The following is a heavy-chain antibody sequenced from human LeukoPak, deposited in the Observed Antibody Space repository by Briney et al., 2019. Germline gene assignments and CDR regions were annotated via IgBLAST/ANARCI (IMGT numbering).Heavy chain of an antibody. CDR2: ISAYNGNT. CDR1: GYTFTSYG. CDR3: ARCTAAGTVNWFDP. V-gene: IGHV1-18*01. D-gene: IGHD6-13*01. Sequence: ASVKVSCKASGYTFTSYGVSWVRQAPGQGLEWMGWISAYNGNTNYAQKLQGRVTMTTDTSTSTAYMELRSLRSDDTAVYYCARCTAAGTVNWFDPWGQGTLVTVSS. J-gene: IGHJ5*02.